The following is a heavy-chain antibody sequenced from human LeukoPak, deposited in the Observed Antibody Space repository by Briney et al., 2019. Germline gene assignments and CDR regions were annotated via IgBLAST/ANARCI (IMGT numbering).Heavy chain of an antibody. V-gene: IGHV3-48*04. J-gene: IGHJ4*02. CDR1: GFTFSSYS. CDR2: ISSSSSTI. CDR3: ARWIQLLYPDYYFDY. D-gene: IGHD5-18*01. Sequence: GGSLRLSCAASGFTFSSYSMNWVRQAPGKGLEWVSYISSSSSTIYYADSVKGRFTISRDNAKNSLYLQMNSLRAEDTAVYYCARWIQLLYPDYYFDYWGQGTLVTVSS.